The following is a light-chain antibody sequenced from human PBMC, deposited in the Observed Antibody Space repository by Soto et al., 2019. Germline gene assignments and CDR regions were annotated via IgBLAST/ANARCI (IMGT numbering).Light chain of an antibody. Sequence: QAVVTQPPSASGTPGQRVTISCSGSSSNIGSNTVNWYQQLPGTAPTLLIYSNNQRPSGVPDRFSGSKSGTSASLAVNGLQSEDEADYYCVAWDDSLNGPLFGGGTKLTVL. CDR3: VAWDDSLNGPL. J-gene: IGLJ3*02. V-gene: IGLV1-44*01. CDR2: SNN. CDR1: SSNIGSNT.